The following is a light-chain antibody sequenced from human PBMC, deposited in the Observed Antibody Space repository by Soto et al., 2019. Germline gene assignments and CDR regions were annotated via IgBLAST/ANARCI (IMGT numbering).Light chain of an antibody. J-gene: IGKJ2*01. V-gene: IGKV3-11*01. Sequence: EIVFTQSPATLSLFPGEKATLSCRASQSVSSYLAWYQQKPGQDPRLLIYDASNSATGIPARFSGSGSGTDFTLTISSLEPEDFAVYYCQQRSNWPPYTFGQGTKLEIK. CDR1: QSVSSY. CDR3: QQRSNWPPYT. CDR2: DAS.